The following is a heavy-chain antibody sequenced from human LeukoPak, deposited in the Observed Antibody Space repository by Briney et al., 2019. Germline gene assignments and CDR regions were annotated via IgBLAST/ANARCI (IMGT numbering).Heavy chain of an antibody. D-gene: IGHD5-18*01. CDR2: INTDGSST. CDR1: GFTFTSYW. CDR3: AKAGSGYNFGGFV. V-gene: IGHV3-74*01. J-gene: IGHJ4*02. Sequence: TGGSLRLSCAASGFTFTSYWMHWVRQAPGKGLVWVSHINTDGSSTDYADSVKGRFTVSRDNAKNTLSLQMNSLRAEDTAVYYCAKAGSGYNFGGFVWGQGTLVTVSS.